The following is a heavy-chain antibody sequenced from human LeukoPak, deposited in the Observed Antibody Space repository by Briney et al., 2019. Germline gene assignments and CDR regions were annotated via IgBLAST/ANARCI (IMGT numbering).Heavy chain of an antibody. Sequence: HPGGTLRLSCAASGFTFSSYGMSWVRQAPGEGLEWVSAISGSGGSTYYADSVKGRFTISRDNSKNTLYLQMNSLGAEDTAVYYCAKEGTTHYDSSGYGDYWGQGTLVTVSS. V-gene: IGHV3-23*01. J-gene: IGHJ4*02. CDR3: AKEGTTHYDSSGYGDY. D-gene: IGHD3-22*01. CDR1: GFTFSSYG. CDR2: ISGSGGST.